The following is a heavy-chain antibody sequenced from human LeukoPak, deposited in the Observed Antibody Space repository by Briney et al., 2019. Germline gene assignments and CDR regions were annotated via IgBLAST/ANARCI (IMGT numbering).Heavy chain of an antibody. D-gene: IGHD1-26*01. CDR1: GFTSTSYA. J-gene: IGHJ5*02. V-gene: IGHV3-30*11. CDR3: ARVGGSYFWFDP. Sequence: VRSLRLSCAPSGFTSTSYAMHWVRQAPGKGQEWVAVISYDGSNKYYADSGKGRFTISRDNSKNTLYLQMNSLRAEDTAVYYCARVGGSYFWFDPWGQGTLVTVSS. CDR2: ISYDGSNK.